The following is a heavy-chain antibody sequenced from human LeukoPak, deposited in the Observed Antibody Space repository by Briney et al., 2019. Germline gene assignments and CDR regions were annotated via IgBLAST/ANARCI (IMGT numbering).Heavy chain of an antibody. D-gene: IGHD6-19*01. V-gene: IGHV1-2*02. CDR2: INPNSGGT. CDR1: GYTFTGYY. CDR3: AKGRVVAGTKSLTYNWLDP. J-gene: IGHJ5*02. Sequence: VASVKVSCKASGYTFTGYYMHWVRQAPGQGLEWMGWINPNSGGTNYAQKFQGRATMTRDTSISQAYMGLSRLRSDDTAVYYCAKGRVVAGTKSLTYNWLDPWGQGTLVTVSS.